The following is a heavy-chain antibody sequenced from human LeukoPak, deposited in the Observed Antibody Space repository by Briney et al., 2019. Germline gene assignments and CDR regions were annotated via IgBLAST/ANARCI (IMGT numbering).Heavy chain of an antibody. CDR1: GFTFSSYW. V-gene: IGHV3-7*04. D-gene: IGHD2-15*01. CDR2: IKQDGSEK. J-gene: IGHJ4*02. CDR3: VRVLAATPAFDY. Sequence: PGGSLRLSCAASGFTFSSYWMSWVRQAPGKGLEWVANIKQDGSEKYYVDSVKGRFTISRDNAKNSLFLQMNRLRAEDTAVYYCVRVLAATPAFDYWGRGTLVTVSS.